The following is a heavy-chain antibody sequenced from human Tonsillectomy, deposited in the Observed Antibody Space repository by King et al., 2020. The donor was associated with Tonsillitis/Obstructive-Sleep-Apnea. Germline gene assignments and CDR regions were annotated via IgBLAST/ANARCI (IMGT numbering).Heavy chain of an antibody. D-gene: IGHD5-12*01. CDR2: IHPGDSDT. CDR3: ARQKGYSGYDFPFDY. CDR1: GYSFTSYW. J-gene: IGHJ4*02. V-gene: IGHV5-51*01. Sequence: GQLVQSGAEVKKPGESLKISCKGSGYSFTSYWIGWVRQMPGKGLEWMGIIHPGDSDTRYSPSFQGQVTISADKSISTAYLQWSSLKASDTAMYYCARQKGYSGYDFPFDYWGQGTLVTVSS.